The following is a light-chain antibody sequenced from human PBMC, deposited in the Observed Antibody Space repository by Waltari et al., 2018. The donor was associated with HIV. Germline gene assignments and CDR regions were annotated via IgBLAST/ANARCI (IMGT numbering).Light chain of an antibody. J-gene: IGLJ2*01. CDR2: SNN. CDR1: SSNFGSNS. Sequence: QSVLTQSPSASGTPGQRVIISCSGSSSNFGSNSVNWYQQLPGTAPKLLIYSNNERPSGVPDRCSGSKSGTSASLAISGLQSEDEADYHCAAWDDSLNGPVFGGGTKLTVL. CDR3: AAWDDSLNGPV. V-gene: IGLV1-44*01.